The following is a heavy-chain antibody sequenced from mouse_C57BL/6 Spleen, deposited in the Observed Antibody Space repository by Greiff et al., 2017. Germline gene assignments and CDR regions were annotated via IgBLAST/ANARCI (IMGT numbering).Heavy chain of an antibody. D-gene: IGHD4-1*01. V-gene: IGHV1-64*01. CDR2: IHPNSGST. Sequence: VQLQQPGAELVKPGASVKLSCKASGYTFTSYWMHWVKQRPGQGLEWIGMIHPNSGSTNYNEKFKSKATLTVDKSSSTAYMQLSSLTSEDSAVYYCARLDANWDFDYWGQGTTLTVSS. J-gene: IGHJ2*01. CDR3: ARLDANWDFDY. CDR1: GYTFTSYW.